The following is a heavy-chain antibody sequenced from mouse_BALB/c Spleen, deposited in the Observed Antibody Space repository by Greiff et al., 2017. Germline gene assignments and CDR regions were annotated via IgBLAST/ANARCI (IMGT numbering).Heavy chain of an antibody. D-gene: IGHD4-1*01. Sequence: EVQLQQSGPELVKPGASVKISCKASGYSFTGYYMHWVKKSHVKSLEWIGRINPYNGATSYNQNFKDKASLTVDKSSSTAYMELHSLTSEDSAVYYCARMGGAMDYWGQGTSVTVSS. CDR1: GYSFTGYY. V-gene: IGHV1-26*01. CDR3: ARMGGAMDY. CDR2: INPYNGAT. J-gene: IGHJ4*01.